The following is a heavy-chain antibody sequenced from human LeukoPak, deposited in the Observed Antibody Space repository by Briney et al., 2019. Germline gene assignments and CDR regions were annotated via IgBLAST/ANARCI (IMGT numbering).Heavy chain of an antibody. V-gene: IGHV4-39*07. CDR3: ARGIVAIPRGIAAYYYYMDV. J-gene: IGHJ6*03. D-gene: IGHD6-13*01. CDR1: GDSISTSNNY. Sequence: PSETLSLTCTVSGDSISTSNNYWGWVRQPPGVRLEWLGSIYYSGRTYYNPSLKSQVTISVDTSKNQFSLKLSSVTAADTAVYYCARGIVAIPRGIAAYYYYMDVWGKGTTVTVSS. CDR2: IYYSGRT.